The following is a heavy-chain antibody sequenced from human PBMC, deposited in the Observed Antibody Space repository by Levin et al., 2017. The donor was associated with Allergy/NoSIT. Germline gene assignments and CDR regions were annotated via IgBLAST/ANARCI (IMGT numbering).Heavy chain of an antibody. CDR1: GFTFSTYW. Sequence: RSGGSLRLSCAASGFTFSTYWMNWVRQAPGKGLEWLVNIKPDGSEKHSMDSVKGRFTISRDNAKNSLYLQLSSLTAEDTAVYYCARSFYPYGTPFDYWGQGTLVTVSS. CDR2: IKPDGSEK. V-gene: IGHV3-7*01. D-gene: IGHD2/OR15-2a*01. J-gene: IGHJ4*02. CDR3: ARSFYPYGTPFDY.